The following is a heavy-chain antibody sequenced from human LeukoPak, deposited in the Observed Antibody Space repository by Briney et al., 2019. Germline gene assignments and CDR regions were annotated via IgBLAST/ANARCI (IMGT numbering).Heavy chain of an antibody. Sequence: ASVTLSFTASGYTFTSYGISWVRQAPGQGLAWMGWISAYNGNTNYAQKLQGRVTMTTDTSTSTAYMELRSLRSDDTAVYYCARDHFALDYWGQGTLVTVSS. V-gene: IGHV1-18*01. CDR3: ARDHFALDY. CDR2: ISAYNGNT. J-gene: IGHJ4*02. CDR1: GYTFTSYG.